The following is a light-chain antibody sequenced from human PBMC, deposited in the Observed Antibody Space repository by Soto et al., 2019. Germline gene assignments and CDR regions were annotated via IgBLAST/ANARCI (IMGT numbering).Light chain of an antibody. J-gene: IGKJ1*01. CDR1: QSVASSY. CDR2: GAS. CDR3: QQYGSSPQT. V-gene: IGKV3-20*01. Sequence: ENVLTQSPGTVSLSPGERATLSRRASQSVASSYLAWYQQRPGQAPRLLIYGASSRATGIPDRFSGSGSGTDFTLTISRLEPEDFAVYYCQQYGSSPQTFGQGTKVDIK.